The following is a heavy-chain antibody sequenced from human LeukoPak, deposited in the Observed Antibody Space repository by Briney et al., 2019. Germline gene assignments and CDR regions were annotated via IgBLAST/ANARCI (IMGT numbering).Heavy chain of an antibody. D-gene: IGHD3-22*01. V-gene: IGHV4-34*01. CDR3: ARGLLGYYDSSGSHDY. J-gene: IGHJ4*02. CDR2: INHSGST. Sequence: TETLSLTCAVYGGSFSGYYWSWIRQPPGKVLEWIGEINHSGSTNYNPSLKSRVTISVDTSKNQFSLKLSSVTAADTAVYYCARGLLGYYDSSGSHDYWGQGTLVTVSS. CDR1: GGSFSGYY.